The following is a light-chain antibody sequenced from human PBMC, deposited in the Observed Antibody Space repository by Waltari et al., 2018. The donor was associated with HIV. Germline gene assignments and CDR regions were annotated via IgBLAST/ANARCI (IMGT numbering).Light chain of an antibody. CDR2: RNK. CDR3: ATWDDSLSGVV. J-gene: IGLJ2*01. Sequence: QSVLTQPPSASATPGHRVTISCSGRSSNLRNYYGSWYQQLPGATPKVLIFRNKRRPSGVPDRFSGSKSGTSASLAISGLRSEDEADYYCATWDDSLSGVVFGGGTKLTVL. V-gene: IGLV1-47*01. CDR1: SSNLRNYY.